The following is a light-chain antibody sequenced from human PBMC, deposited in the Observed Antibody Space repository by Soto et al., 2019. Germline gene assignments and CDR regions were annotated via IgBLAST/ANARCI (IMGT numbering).Light chain of an antibody. CDR2: TAS. J-gene: IGKJ5*01. Sequence: DIQLTQSPSFLSASVGDRVTITCRASQGISSYLAWYQQKPGKAPNLLIHTASTLQSGVPSRFSGSGSGTEFTLTISSLLPEDFATYYCQQRNSYPITFGQGTRLEIK. V-gene: IGKV1-9*01. CDR1: QGISSY. CDR3: QQRNSYPIT.